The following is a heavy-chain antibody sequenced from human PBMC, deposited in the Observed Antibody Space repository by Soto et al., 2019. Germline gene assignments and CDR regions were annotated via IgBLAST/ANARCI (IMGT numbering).Heavy chain of an antibody. CDR1: GGSISSGDYY. V-gene: IGHV4-30-4*01. CDR2: IYYSGST. Sequence: QAQLQESGPGLVKPSQTLSLTCTVSGGSISSGDYYWSWIRQPPGKGLEWIGYIYYSGSTYYNPSLKSRVTISVDTSKNQFSLKLSSVTAADTAVYYCARVKGRIAARGNFDYWGQGTLVTVSS. CDR3: ARVKGRIAARGNFDY. J-gene: IGHJ4*02. D-gene: IGHD6-6*01.